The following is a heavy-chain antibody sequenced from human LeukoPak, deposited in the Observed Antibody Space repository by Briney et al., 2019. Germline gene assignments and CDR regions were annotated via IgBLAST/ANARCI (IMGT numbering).Heavy chain of an antibody. D-gene: IGHD3-10*01. J-gene: IGHJ4*02. V-gene: IGHV1-2*02. Sequence: GASVKVSCKAFGYSFIVYYIHWVRQAPGQGLEWLGWIDPRTGDTNYAQNFQGRLTMTRDTSVSTAYMELSRLTSDDTAVYYCARDWELRWSQGAFDYWGQGSLVTVSS. CDR1: GYSFIVYY. CDR3: ARDWELRWSQGAFDY. CDR2: IDPRTGDT.